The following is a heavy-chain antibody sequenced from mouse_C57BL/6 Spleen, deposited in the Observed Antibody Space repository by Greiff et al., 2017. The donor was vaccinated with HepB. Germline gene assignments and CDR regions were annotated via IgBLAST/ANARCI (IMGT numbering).Heavy chain of an antibody. D-gene: IGHD1-1*01. CDR3: AREGYYYGSSYRYFDV. CDR1: GYTFTSYW. CDR2: IYPGSGST. Sequence: QVQLQQSGAELVKPGASVKMSCKASGYTFTSYWITWVKQRPGQGLEWIGDIYPGSGSTNYNEKFKSKATLTVDTSSSTAYMQLSSLTSEDSAVYYCAREGYYYGSSYRYFDVWGTGTTVTVSS. V-gene: IGHV1-55*01. J-gene: IGHJ1*03.